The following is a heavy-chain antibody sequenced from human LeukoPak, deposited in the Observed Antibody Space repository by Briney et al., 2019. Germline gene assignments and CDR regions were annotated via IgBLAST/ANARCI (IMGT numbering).Heavy chain of an antibody. CDR2: IYYSGST. CDR3: ARGSRGRPWWFDP. CDR1: GGSISSGGYY. D-gene: IGHD6-6*01. Sequence: SETLSLTCTVSGGSISSGGYYWSWIRQHPGKGLEWIGYIYYSGSTNYNPSLKSRVTISVDTSKNQFSLKLSSVTAADTAVYYCARGSRGRPWWFDPWGQGTLVTVSS. V-gene: IGHV4-31*03. J-gene: IGHJ5*02.